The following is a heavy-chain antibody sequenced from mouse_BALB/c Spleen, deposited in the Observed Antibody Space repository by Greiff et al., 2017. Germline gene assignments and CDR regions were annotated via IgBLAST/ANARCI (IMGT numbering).Heavy chain of an antibody. J-gene: IGHJ2*01. V-gene: IGHV1S56*01. CDR3: ARCLLLRFDY. Sequence: QVQLKESGPELVKPGASVRISCKASGYTFTSYYIHWVKQRPGQGLEWIGWIYPGNVNTKYNEKFKGKATLTADKSSSTAYMQLSSLTSEDSAVYFCARCLLLRFDYWGQVTTLTVSS. CDR1: GYTFTSYY. CDR2: IYPGNVNT. D-gene: IGHD1-1*01.